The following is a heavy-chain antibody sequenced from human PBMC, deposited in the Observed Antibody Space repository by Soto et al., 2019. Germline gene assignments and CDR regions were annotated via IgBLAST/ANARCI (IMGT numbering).Heavy chain of an antibody. CDR3: ARGNDIVVVVAATPVSMDV. J-gene: IGHJ6*02. D-gene: IGHD2-15*01. CDR2: INPNSGGT. V-gene: IGHV1-2*04. Sequence: GASVKVSCKASGYTFTSYAMQWVRQAPGQRLEWMGWINPNSGGTNYAQKFQGWVTMTRDTSISTAYMELSRLRSDDTAVYNCARGNDIVVVVAATPVSMDVGGQGTTVTVSS. CDR1: GYTFTSYA.